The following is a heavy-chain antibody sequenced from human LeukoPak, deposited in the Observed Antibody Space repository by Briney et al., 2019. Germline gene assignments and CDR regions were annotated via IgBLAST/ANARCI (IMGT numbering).Heavy chain of an antibody. CDR2: ISSSSSTI. D-gene: IGHD1-26*01. Sequence: PGGSLRLSCAASGFTFSSYSMNWVRQAPGKGLEWVSYISSSSSTIYYADSVKGRFTISRDNAKNSLYLQMNSLRAEDTAVYYCARVGAPRYYYYYMDVWGKGTTVTVSS. V-gene: IGHV3-48*01. CDR1: GFTFSSYS. J-gene: IGHJ6*03. CDR3: ARVGAPRYYYYYMDV.